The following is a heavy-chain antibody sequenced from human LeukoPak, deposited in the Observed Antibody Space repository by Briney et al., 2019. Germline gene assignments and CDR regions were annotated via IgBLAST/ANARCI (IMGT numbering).Heavy chain of an antibody. CDR2: IYYSGDT. J-gene: IGHJ5*02. CDR1: GGSFSGYC. CDR3: ARSSAAAGPTHNWFGP. V-gene: IGHV4-34*01. Sequence: PSETLSLTCAVYGGSFSGYCWGWIRQPPGKGLEWIGSIYYSGDTYYNPSLRSRVTISVDTSKNQFSLKLTSVTAADTAVYYCARSSAAAGPTHNWFGPWGQGTLVTVPS. D-gene: IGHD6-13*01.